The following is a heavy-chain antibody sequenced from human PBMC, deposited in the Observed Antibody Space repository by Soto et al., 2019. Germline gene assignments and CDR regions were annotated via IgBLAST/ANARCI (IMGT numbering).Heavy chain of an antibody. Sequence: QVQLVESGGGVVQPGRSLRLSCAASGFTFSSYAMHWVRQAPGKGLEWVAVISYDGSNKYYAHSVKGRFTISRDNSKNTLYLQRNSLRADDTAVYYCARHPSDGYYHYDMGVWGQGTTVSVST. CDR2: ISYDGSNK. CDR1: GFTFSSYA. CDR3: ARHPSDGYYHYDMGV. V-gene: IGHV3-30-3*01. J-gene: IGHJ6*01. D-gene: IGHD3-10*01.